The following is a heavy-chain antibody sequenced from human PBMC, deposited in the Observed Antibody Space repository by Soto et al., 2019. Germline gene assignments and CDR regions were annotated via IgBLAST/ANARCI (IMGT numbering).Heavy chain of an antibody. J-gene: IGHJ4*02. V-gene: IGHV4-31*03. D-gene: IGHD4-17*01. Sequence: SETLSLTCTVSGGSLSRGGYYWTWIRQHPGKGLEWIGYIYYSGSTYYNPSLKSRLTISRDTSKNQFSLEPSSVTAADTALYYCASERDYGDSIFDFWGQGALVTSPQ. CDR2: IYYSGST. CDR3: ASERDYGDSIFDF. CDR1: GGSLSRGGYY.